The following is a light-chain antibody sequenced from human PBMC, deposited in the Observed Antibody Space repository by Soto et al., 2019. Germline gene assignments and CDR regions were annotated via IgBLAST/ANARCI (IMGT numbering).Light chain of an antibody. CDR3: RAYTSRSNLV. Sequence: QSALTQPASVSGSPGQSITISCTGTSRDIGAYNLVSWYQQPPGKAPKLLIYEVRNRPSGISYRFSCSTSGTTASLTSASLLPADEADYYCRAYTSRSNLVFGGGTKVTVL. J-gene: IGLJ2*01. CDR2: EVR. V-gene: IGLV2-14*01. CDR1: SRDIGAYNL.